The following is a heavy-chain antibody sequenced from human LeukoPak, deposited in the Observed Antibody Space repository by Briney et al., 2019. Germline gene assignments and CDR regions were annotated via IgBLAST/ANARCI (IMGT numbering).Heavy chain of an antibody. Sequence: SETLSLTCAVYGGSFSGYYWSWLRQPSGKGLEWIGEINHSGSTNYNPSLKSRVTISVDTSKNQFSLKLSSVTAADTAVYYCARGCSSGWYYYYGMDVWGQGTTVTVSS. CDR1: GGSFSGYY. J-gene: IGHJ6*02. V-gene: IGHV4-34*01. CDR3: ARGCSSGWYYYYGMDV. D-gene: IGHD6-19*01. CDR2: INHSGST.